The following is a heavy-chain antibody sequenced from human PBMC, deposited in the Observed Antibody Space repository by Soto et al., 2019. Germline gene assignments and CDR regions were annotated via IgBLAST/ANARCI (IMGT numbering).Heavy chain of an antibody. V-gene: IGHV3-33*01. CDR3: ARDDIPGRAVATYGMDV. CDR2: IWYDGSNE. J-gene: IGHJ6*02. Sequence: GGSLRLSCAVSGFIFSNFGMHWVRQAPGKGLEWVAVIWYDGSNEYYADSVKGRFTISKDNSKNTLYLQMNSLRAEDTAVYYCARDDIPGRAVATYGMDVWGQGTTVTVSS. D-gene: IGHD6-19*01. CDR1: GFIFSNFG.